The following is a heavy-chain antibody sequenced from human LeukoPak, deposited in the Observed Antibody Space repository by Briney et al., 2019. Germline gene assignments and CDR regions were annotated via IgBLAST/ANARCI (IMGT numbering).Heavy chain of an antibody. CDR1: GYTFTGYY. CDR2: INPNSGGT. V-gene: IGHV1-2*02. D-gene: IGHD6-25*01. CDR3: ARRAVYYYYGMDV. J-gene: IGHJ6*02. Sequence: ASVKVSCKASGYTFTGYYMHWVRQAPGQGLEWMGWINPNSGGTNYAQKFQGRVTMTRDTSISTAYMELSSLKSDDTAVYYCARRAVYYYYGMDVWGQGSTVTVSS.